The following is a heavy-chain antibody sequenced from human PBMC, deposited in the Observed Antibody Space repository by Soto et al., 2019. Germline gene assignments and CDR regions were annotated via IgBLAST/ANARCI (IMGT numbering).Heavy chain of an antibody. Sequence: QVQLQESGPGLVKPSGTLSLTCVVSGSSVSNSNWWTWVRQPPGKGLEWIGEIYHTGDTNYNPSLMSRVTISIDKSRNQFSLRLGSVTDADTAVYFCARNGIYYYYMDVWGRGTTVTVSS. CDR1: GSSVSNSNW. J-gene: IGHJ6*03. CDR2: IYHTGDT. D-gene: IGHD1-1*01. CDR3: ARNGIYYYYMDV. V-gene: IGHV4-4*02.